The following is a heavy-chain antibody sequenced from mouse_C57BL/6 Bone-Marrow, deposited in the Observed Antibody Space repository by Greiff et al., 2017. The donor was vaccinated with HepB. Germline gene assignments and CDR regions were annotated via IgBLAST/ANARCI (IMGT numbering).Heavy chain of an antibody. CDR1: GFNIKDDY. CDR2: IDPENGDT. D-gene: IGHD1-1*01. V-gene: IGHV14-4*01. Sequence: VQLKESGAELVRPGASVKLSCTASGFNIKDDYMHWVKQRPEQGLEWIGWIDPENGDTEYASKFQGKATITADTSSNTAYLQLSSLTSEDTAVYYCTTEVITTVVAYFDYWGQGTTLTVSS. CDR3: TTEVITTVVAYFDY. J-gene: IGHJ2*01.